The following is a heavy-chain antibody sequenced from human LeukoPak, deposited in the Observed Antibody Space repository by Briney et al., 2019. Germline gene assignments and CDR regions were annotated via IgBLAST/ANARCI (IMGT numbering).Heavy chain of an antibody. CDR2: ISSSGSTI. V-gene: IGHV3-48*03. Sequence: GGSLRLSCAASGFTFSTYEMNWVRQAPGKGLEWVSYISSSGSTIYYADSVKGRFTISRDNAKSSLYLQMNSLRAEDTAVYYCAREGPITIFVVEEYFDYWGQGRQVAVSS. J-gene: IGHJ4*02. D-gene: IGHD3-3*01. CDR3: AREGPITIFVVEEYFDY. CDR1: GFTFSTYE.